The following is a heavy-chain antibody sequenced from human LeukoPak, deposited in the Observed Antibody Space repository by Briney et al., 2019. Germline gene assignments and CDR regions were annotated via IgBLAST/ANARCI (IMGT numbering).Heavy chain of an antibody. CDR2: ISTTSSYT. V-gene: IGHV3-11*05. CDR1: GFTFSDYY. Sequence: PGGSLRLSCAASGFTFSDYYMSWIRRAPGKGLEWVSYISTTSSYTNYADSVKGRFTISRDNAKNSLYLQMNSLRVEDTAVYHCARGHYGMDVWGQGTTITVSS. CDR3: ARGHYGMDV. J-gene: IGHJ6*02.